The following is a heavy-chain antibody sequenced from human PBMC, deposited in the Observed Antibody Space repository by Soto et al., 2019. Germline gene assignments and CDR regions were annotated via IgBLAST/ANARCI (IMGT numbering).Heavy chain of an antibody. J-gene: IGHJ4*02. V-gene: IGHV3-23*01. Sequence: GGSLRLSCTASGFIIGNYAMTWVRQAPGRGLERVAKIGGGGGSTFYADSVKGRFTISRDNSKNTLYLQMSSLRAEDTAVYYCAKAAMYSSPFDSWGQGALVTVSS. CDR2: IGGGGGST. D-gene: IGHD2-21*01. CDR3: AKAAMYSSPFDS. CDR1: GFIIGNYA.